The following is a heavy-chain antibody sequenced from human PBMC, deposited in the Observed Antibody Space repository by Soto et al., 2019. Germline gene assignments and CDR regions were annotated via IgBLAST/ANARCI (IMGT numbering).Heavy chain of an antibody. CDR1: GGSFSGYY. J-gene: IGHJ4*02. V-gene: IGHV4-34*01. CDR2: INHSGST. CDR3: ASGPIIAASGTPFDY. Sequence: SETLSLTCAVYGGSFSGYYWTWIRQPPGTGLEWIGEINHSGSTNYNPSLKSRVTISVDTSKNQFSLKLSSVTAADTAVYYCASGPIIAASGTPFDYWGQGTLVTVSS. D-gene: IGHD6-13*01.